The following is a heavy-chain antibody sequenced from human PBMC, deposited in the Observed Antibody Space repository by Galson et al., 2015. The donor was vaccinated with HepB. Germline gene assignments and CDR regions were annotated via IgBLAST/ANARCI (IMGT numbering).Heavy chain of an antibody. Sequence: QSGAEVKKPGESLKISCKGSGYSFTNYWIGWVRQMPGKGLEWMGMIYPGDSDTRYSPSFQGQVSISADESISTAYLQWSSLRASDTATYLCARSVGAGTWVFFNYWGQGTQVTVSS. V-gene: IGHV5-51*01. J-gene: IGHJ4*02. D-gene: IGHD4/OR15-4a*01. CDR1: GYSFTNYW. CDR3: ARSVGAGTWVFFNY. CDR2: IYPGDSDT.